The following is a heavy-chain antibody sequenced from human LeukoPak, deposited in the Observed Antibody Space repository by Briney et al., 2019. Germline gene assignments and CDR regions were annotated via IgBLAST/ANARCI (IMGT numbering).Heavy chain of an antibody. D-gene: IGHD3-10*01. V-gene: IGHV3-23*01. J-gene: IGHJ3*02. CDR2: ISVGGGGT. Sequence: GGSLRLSCAASGFASSSYAMSWVRQAPGKGLEWVSAISVGGGGTYYADSVKGRFTISRDTSKNTLYLQMNSLRVEDTAVYYCAIGAGSPAFDIWGQGTMVTVSS. CDR1: GFASSSYA. CDR3: AIGAGSPAFDI.